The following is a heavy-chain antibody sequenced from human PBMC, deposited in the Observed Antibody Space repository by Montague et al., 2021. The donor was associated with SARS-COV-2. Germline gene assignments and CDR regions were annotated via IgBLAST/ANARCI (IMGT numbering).Heavy chain of an antibody. J-gene: IGHJ6*03. CDR3: ACGDENGGGYMGV. D-gene: IGHD3-16*01. Sequence: SETLSLTCAVFNGSFSSFYWNWIRQPPGKGLEWIGEISHGGSTYXNSSLKSRVVISVDTSKNQFSLNLRSVTAADTAVYYCACGDENGGGYMGVWGKGTTVTVSS. V-gene: IGHV4-34*01. CDR2: ISHGGST. CDR1: NGSFSSFY.